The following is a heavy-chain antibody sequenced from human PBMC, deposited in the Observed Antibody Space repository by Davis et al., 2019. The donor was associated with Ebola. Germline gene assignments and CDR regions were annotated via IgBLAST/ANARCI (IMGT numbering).Heavy chain of an antibody. CDR2: ISYTGST. J-gene: IGHJ5*02. Sequence: GSLRLSCTVPGTSLSSTHYYWGWIRQPPGKGLEWIGSISYTGSTFSNPSLKSRLTISIDTSKKQFSLNLNSVTAADTAVYYCARGRPGRGYSYLPWGQGTLVTVSS. D-gene: IGHD5-18*01. CDR1: GTSLSSTHYY. V-gene: IGHV4-39*01. CDR3: ARGRPGRGYSYLP.